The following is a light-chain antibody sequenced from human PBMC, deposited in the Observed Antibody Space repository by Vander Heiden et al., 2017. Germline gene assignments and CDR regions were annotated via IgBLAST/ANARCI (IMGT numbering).Light chain of an antibody. V-gene: IGKV1-33*01. J-gene: IGKJ3*01. CDR1: QDISNY. CDR3: QQYDNLPFT. Sequence: DIQMTQSPSSLSASVGDRVTITCQASQDISNYLNWYQQKPGKAPKLLIYDASNLETGVPSRFSGSGSGTDFTFTISSLQPEDIATYYFQQYDNLPFTFDPGTKVDIK. CDR2: DAS.